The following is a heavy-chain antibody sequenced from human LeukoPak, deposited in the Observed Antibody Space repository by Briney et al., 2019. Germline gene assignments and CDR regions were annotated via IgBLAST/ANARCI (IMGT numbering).Heavy chain of an antibody. J-gene: IGHJ4*02. V-gene: IGHV3-21*01. D-gene: IGHD2-15*01. CDR2: ISSSSSYI. CDR3: ARSSCSGGSCYYFDY. CDR1: GFTFSSYS. Sequence: PGGSLRLSCAASGFTFSSYSMNWVRQAPGKGLEWVSSISSSSSYIYYADSVKGRFTISRDNAKNSLYLQMNSLRAEDTAVYYCARSSCSGGSCYYFDYWGQGTPVTVSS.